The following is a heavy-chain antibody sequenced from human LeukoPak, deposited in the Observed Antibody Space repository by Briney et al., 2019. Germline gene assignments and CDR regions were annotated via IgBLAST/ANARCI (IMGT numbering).Heavy chain of an antibody. CDR2: IWYDGSNK. CDR1: GFTFSSYG. CDR3: AKAPYYYDSSGHQRGAFDI. J-gene: IGHJ3*02. Sequence: GGSLRLSCAASGFTFSSYGMHWVPQAPGKGLEWVAVIWYDGSNKYYADSVKGRFTISRDNSKNTLYLQMNSLRAEDTAVYYCAKAPYYYDSSGHQRGAFDIWGQGTMVTVSS. V-gene: IGHV3-33*06. D-gene: IGHD3-22*01.